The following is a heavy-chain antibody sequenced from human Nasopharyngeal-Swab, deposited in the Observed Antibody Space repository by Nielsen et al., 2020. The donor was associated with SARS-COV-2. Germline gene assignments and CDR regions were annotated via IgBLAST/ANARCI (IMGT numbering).Heavy chain of an antibody. D-gene: IGHD4/OR15-4a*01. Sequence: SETLSLTCTVSGGSTSSGSYYWSWIRQPAGKGLEWIGRFYTTGSTDYNPSLKSRVTISVDTSKNQFSLKLSSVTAADTAVYYCARDGANRYYYYGMDVWGQGTTVTVSS. CDR1: GGSTSSGSYY. J-gene: IGHJ6*02. CDR3: ARDGANRYYYYGMDV. V-gene: IGHV4-61*02. CDR2: FYTTGST.